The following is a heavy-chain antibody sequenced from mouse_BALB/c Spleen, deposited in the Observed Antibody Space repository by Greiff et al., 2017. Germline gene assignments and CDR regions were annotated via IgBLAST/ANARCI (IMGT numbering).Heavy chain of an antibody. Sequence: EVQLQQSGPELVKPGASVKMSCKASGYTFTSYVMHWVKQKPGQGLEWIGYINPYNDGTKYNEKFKGKATLTSDKSSSTAYMELSSLTSEDSAVYYCARSTTVVASPFAYWGQGTLVTVSA. J-gene: IGHJ3*01. CDR1: GYTFTSYV. V-gene: IGHV1-14*01. D-gene: IGHD1-1*01. CDR3: ARSTTVVASPFAY. CDR2: INPYNDGT.